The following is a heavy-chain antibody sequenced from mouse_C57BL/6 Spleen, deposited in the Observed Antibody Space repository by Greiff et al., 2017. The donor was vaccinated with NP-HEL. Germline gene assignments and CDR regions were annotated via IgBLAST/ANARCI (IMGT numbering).Heavy chain of an antibody. Sequence: EVMLVESGGGLVKPGGSLKLSCAASGFTFSDYGMHWVRQAPEKGLEWVAYISSGSSTIYYADTVKGRFPISRDNAQNTLFLQMTSLRSEDTAMYYCARPFYDGYYDYWGQGTTLTVSS. J-gene: IGHJ2*01. CDR1: GFTFSDYG. V-gene: IGHV5-17*01. CDR2: ISSGSSTI. CDR3: ARPFYDGYYDY. D-gene: IGHD2-3*01.